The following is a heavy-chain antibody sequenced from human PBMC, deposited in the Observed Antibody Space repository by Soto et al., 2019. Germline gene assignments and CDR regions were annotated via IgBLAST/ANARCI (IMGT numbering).Heavy chain of an antibody. D-gene: IGHD3-10*01. CDR2: INHSGST. Sequence: SETLSLTCAVYGGSFSGYYWSWIRQPPGKGLEWIGEINHSGSTNYNPSLKSRVTISVDTSKNQFSLKLSSVTAADTAVYYCARDIGPMDVWGKGTTVTVSS. CDR3: ARDIGPMDV. J-gene: IGHJ6*04. V-gene: IGHV4-34*01. CDR1: GGSFSGYY.